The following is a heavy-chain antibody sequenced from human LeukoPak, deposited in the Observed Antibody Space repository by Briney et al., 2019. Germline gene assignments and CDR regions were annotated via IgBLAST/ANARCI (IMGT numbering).Heavy chain of an antibody. CDR2: IYYSGST. CDR1: GGSISSGGYY. D-gene: IGHD3-22*01. V-gene: IGHV4-31*03. Sequence: SETLSLTCTVSGGSISSGGYYWSWIRQHPGEGLEWIGYIYYSGSTYYNPSLKSRVTISVDTSKNQFSLKLSSVTAADTAFYYCARCGGYDYFDDYWGQGTLVTVSS. J-gene: IGHJ4*02. CDR3: ARCGGYDYFDDY.